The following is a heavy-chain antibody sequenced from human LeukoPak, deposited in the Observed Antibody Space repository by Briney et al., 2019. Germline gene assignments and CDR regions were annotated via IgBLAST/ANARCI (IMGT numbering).Heavy chain of an antibody. CDR1: GFTFSSYS. Sequence: GGSLRLSCAASGFTFSSYSMNWVRQAPGKGLEWVSSISGSSSNIYYADSVKGRFTISRDNAKNSLYLQMNSLRAEDTAVYYCARPLGYCTSGSCSPDYWGQGTLVTVSS. J-gene: IGHJ4*02. D-gene: IGHD2-15*01. V-gene: IGHV3-21*01. CDR2: ISGSSSNI. CDR3: ARPLGYCTSGSCSPDY.